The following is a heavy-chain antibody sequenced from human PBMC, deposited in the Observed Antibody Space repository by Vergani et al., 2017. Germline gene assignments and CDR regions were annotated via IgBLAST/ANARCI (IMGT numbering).Heavy chain of an antibody. J-gene: IGHJ4*02. CDR2: IIPVFGTA. Sequence: QVQLVQSGAEVKKPGASVKVSCKASGYTFTSYYMHWVRQAPGQGLEWMGRIIPVFGTATYAQKFQGRVTITADESTSTAYMELSSLGSGDTALYYCARQRELYYFDYWGQGTLVTVSS. CDR3: ARQRELYYFDY. D-gene: IGHD3-10*01. CDR1: GYTFTSYY. V-gene: IGHV1-69*18.